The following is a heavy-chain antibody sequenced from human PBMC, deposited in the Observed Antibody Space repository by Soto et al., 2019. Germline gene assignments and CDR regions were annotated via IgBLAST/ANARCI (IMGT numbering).Heavy chain of an antibody. CDR3: ARERRAIAARHRRARYNWFDP. V-gene: IGHV1-2*02. J-gene: IGHJ5*02. CDR2: IIPNSGGT. Sequence: ASVKVSCKASGGTFSSYAISWVRQAPGQGLEWMGGIIPNSGGTNYAQKFQGRVTMTRDTSTSTAYMELSRLRSDDTAVYYCARERRAIAARHRRARYNWFDPWGQGTLVTVSS. CDR1: GGTFSSYA. D-gene: IGHD6-6*01.